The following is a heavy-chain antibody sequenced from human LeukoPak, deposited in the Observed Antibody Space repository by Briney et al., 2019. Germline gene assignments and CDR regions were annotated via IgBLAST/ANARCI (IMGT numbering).Heavy chain of an antibody. Sequence: ASVKVSCKASGYTFTGYYMHWVRQAPGQGLEWMGRINPNSGGTNYAQKFQGRVTMTRDTSISTAYMELSRLRSDDTAVYYCVRGGVITMVRGVMNVWGKGTTVTVSS. CDR3: VRGGVITMVRGVMNV. CDR2: INPNSGGT. J-gene: IGHJ6*04. V-gene: IGHV1-2*06. D-gene: IGHD3-10*01. CDR1: GYTFTGYY.